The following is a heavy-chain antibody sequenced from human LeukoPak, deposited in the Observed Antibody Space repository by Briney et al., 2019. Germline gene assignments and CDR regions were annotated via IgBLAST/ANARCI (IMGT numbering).Heavy chain of an antibody. Sequence: GGSLRLSCAASGFTFSSYGMHWVRQAPGKGLEWVAFIRYDGSNKYYADSVKGRFTISRDNSKNTLYLQMNSLRAEDTAVYYCAKCGSGSLGRGYSGYDPFFYYYYYMDVWGKGTTVTISS. CDR2: IRYDGSNK. D-gene: IGHD5-12*01. CDR3: AKCGSGSLGRGYSGYDPFFYYYYYMDV. V-gene: IGHV3-30*02. CDR1: GFTFSSYG. J-gene: IGHJ6*03.